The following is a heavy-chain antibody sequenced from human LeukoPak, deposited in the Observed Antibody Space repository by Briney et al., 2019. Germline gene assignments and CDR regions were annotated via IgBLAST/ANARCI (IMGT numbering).Heavy chain of an antibody. Sequence: SETLSLTCSVSGGSISSSSFYWGWIRQPPGKGLEWIGSISYSGSTYYNPSLKSRVTISVDTSKNQFSLKLSSVTAADTAVYYCARDKGRDGYRHDAFDIWGQGTMVTVSS. D-gene: IGHD5-24*01. J-gene: IGHJ3*02. V-gene: IGHV4-39*07. CDR3: ARDKGRDGYRHDAFDI. CDR2: ISYSGST. CDR1: GGSISSSSFY.